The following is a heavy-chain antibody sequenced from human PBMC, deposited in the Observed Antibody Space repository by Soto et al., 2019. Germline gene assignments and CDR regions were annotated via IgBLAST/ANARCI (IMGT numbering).Heavy chain of an antibody. J-gene: IGHJ2*01. D-gene: IGHD1-1*01. CDR3: ARGIGELERARYWYFDL. Sequence: QVQLQQWGAGLWKPSETLSLTCAVYGDSFNVYYWTWIRQSPGKGLEWIGEINHSGKTNYNPSLKSRVTISVDSPKNQFSLNVSSVTAADTAVYYCARGIGELERARYWYFDLWGPGTLVNVSS. V-gene: IGHV4-34*01. CDR2: INHSGKT. CDR1: GDSFNVYY.